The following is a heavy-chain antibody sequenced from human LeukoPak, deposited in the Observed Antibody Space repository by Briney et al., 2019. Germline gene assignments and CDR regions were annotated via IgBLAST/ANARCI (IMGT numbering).Heavy chain of an antibody. Sequence: GGSLRLSCAASGFTFSSYSMDWVRQAPGKGLEWVAVIWYDGSNKYYADSVKGRFTISRDNSKNTLFLQMNSLRSEDTAVYYCARWGIYAEARFDYWGQGTLVTASS. V-gene: IGHV3-33*08. CDR2: IWYDGSNK. CDR1: GFTFSSYS. D-gene: IGHD2/OR15-2a*01. CDR3: ARWGIYAEARFDY. J-gene: IGHJ4*02.